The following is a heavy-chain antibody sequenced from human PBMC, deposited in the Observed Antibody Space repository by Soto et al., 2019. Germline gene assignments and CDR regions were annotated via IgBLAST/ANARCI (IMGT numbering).Heavy chain of an antibody. CDR3: ARAHAPTLPFDF. D-gene: IGHD2-2*01. Sequence: SETLSLTCSVSGGSLSSRPYYWGWIRQPPGKGLEWLGSINYSGSTYYNPSLKSRLTISIDTSKNQFSLSLESVTAADTAIYFCARAHAPTLPFDFWGQGTLVTVSS. CDR2: INYSGST. CDR1: GGSLSSRPYY. J-gene: IGHJ4*02. V-gene: IGHV4-39*07.